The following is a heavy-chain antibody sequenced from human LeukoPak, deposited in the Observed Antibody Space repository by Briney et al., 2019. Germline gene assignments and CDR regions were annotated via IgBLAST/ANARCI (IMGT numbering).Heavy chain of an antibody. V-gene: IGHV3-74*01. CDR2: INGDGSST. CDR1: GFTFSNYW. CDR3: ARDGSSWSNWFDP. D-gene: IGHD6-13*01. Sequence: GGSLRLSCAASGFTFSNYWMHWVRQAPGKGLVWFSRINGDGSSTSYAESVKGRFTISRDNAKNTLYLQMNSLRAEDTAVYYCARDGSSWSNWFDPWGQGTLVTVSS. J-gene: IGHJ5*02.